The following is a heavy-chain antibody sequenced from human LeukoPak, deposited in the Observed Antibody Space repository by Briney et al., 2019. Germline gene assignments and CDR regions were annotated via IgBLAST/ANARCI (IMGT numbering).Heavy chain of an antibody. V-gene: IGHV4-4*07. CDR1: GGSISSYY. J-gene: IGHJ4*02. CDR3: ARGMYSGSYYYFDY. D-gene: IGHD1-26*01. CDR2: IYTSGST. Sequence: SETLSPTCTVSGGSISSYYWSWIRQPAGKGLEWVGRIYTSGSTNYNPSLKSRVTMSVDTSKNQFSLRLSSVTAADTAVYYCARGMYSGSYYYFDYWGQGTLVTVSS.